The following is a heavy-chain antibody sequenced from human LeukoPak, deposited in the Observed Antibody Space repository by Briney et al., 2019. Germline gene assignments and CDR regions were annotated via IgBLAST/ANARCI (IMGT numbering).Heavy chain of an antibody. CDR1: GYTFTSYG. Sequence: ASVKVSCKASGYTFTSYGISWVRQAPGQGLEWMGWISAYNGNTNYAQKLQGRVTMTTDTSTSTAYMGLRSLRSDDTAVYYCARLDTEMATIIGALDIWGQGTMVTVSS. CDR2: ISAYNGNT. V-gene: IGHV1-18*01. J-gene: IGHJ3*02. CDR3: ARLDTEMATIIGALDI. D-gene: IGHD5-24*01.